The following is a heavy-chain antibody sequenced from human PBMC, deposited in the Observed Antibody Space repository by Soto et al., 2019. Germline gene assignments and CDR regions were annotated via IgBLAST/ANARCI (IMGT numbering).Heavy chain of an antibody. V-gene: IGHV3-7*01. J-gene: IGHJ4*02. CDR3: ARAGYCGPGCYYYFDY. CDR1: GFTFGSYW. Sequence: EVQLVESGGGLVQPGGSLRLSCAVSGFTFGSYWMNWVRLIPGKGLEWVAYIKPDGSATYYVDSVKGRFTISRDNAKISLYLQMNNLRVEDTSVYYCARAGYCGPGCYYYFDYWGQGTLVTVSS. D-gene: IGHD2-21*02. CDR2: IKPDGSAT.